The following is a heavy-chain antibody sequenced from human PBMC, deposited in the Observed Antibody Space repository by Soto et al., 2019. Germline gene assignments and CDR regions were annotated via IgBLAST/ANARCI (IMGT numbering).Heavy chain of an antibody. V-gene: IGHV4-34*01. Sequence: QVQLQQWGAGLLKPSETLSLTCAVYGGSFSGYYWSWIRQPPGKGLEWIGEINHSGSTNYNPSLKIRVTISVDTSKNQFSLKLSSVTAADTAVYYCARGRIVVVPAAAGCWFDPWGQGTLVTVSS. D-gene: IGHD2-2*01. CDR2: INHSGST. J-gene: IGHJ5*02. CDR1: GGSFSGYY. CDR3: ARGRIVVVPAAAGCWFDP.